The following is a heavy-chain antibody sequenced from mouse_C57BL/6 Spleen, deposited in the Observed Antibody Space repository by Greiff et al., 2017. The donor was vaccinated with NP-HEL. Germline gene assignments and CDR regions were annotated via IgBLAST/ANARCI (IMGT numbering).Heavy chain of an antibody. J-gene: IGHJ2*01. Sequence: EVQGVESGGGLVKPGGSLKLSCAASGFTFSSYAMSWVRQTPEKRLEWVATISDGGSYTYYPDNVKGRFTISRDNAKNNLYLQMSHLKSEDTAMYYCAREGAREYYFDYWGQGTTLTVSS. CDR3: AREGAREYYFDY. CDR1: GFTFSSYA. CDR2: ISDGGSYT. V-gene: IGHV5-4*01.